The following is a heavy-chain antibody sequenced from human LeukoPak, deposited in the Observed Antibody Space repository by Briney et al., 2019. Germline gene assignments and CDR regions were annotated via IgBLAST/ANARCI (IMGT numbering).Heavy chain of an antibody. Sequence: QSGGSLRLSCAASGFTFSTYWMHWVRQAPGKGLVWVSRINSDGSATSYAASVKGRFTISRDNAKKTLYLQMNSLRAEDTAVYYCARSHYYDSRDYYLYNWGQGTLVTVSS. CDR3: ARSHYYDSRDYYLYN. CDR2: INSDGSAT. J-gene: IGHJ4*02. V-gene: IGHV3-74*01. CDR1: GFTFSTYW. D-gene: IGHD3-22*01.